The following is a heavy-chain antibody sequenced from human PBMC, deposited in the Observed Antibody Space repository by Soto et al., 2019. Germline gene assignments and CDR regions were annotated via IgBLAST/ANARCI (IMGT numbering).Heavy chain of an antibody. CDR3: AKATATSGGAFEI. V-gene: IGHV3-23*01. D-gene: IGHD1-1*01. CDR2: ILVGGST. Sequence: SCKASGGTFSSYAISWVRQAPGQGLEWVSTILVGGSTHYEDAVKGRFTISRDTSKNTVYLQMNSLTAGDTAVYYCAKATATSGGAFEIYGQGTMVTVSS. J-gene: IGHJ3*02. CDR1: GGTFSSYA.